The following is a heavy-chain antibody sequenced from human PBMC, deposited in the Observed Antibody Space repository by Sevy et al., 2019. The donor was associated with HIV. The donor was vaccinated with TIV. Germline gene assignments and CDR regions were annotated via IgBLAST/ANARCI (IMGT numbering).Heavy chain of an antibody. Sequence: GGSLRLSCASSGFTFSSYAMSWVRQAPGKGLEWVSAISGSGGRTYYADSVKGRFTNSRDNSKNTLYLQMNSLRAEDTAVYYCAKARPGVWGSYRSNWFDPWGQGTLVTVSS. V-gene: IGHV3-23*01. CDR1: GFTFSSYA. CDR3: AKARPGVWGSYRSNWFDP. D-gene: IGHD3-16*02. J-gene: IGHJ5*02. CDR2: ISGSGGRT.